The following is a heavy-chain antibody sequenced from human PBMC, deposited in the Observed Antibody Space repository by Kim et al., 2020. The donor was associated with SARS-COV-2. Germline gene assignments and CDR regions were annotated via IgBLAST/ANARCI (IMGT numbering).Heavy chain of an antibody. Sequence: IYYADSVKGRFTISRDNAKNSLYLQMNSLRAEDTAVYYCASSGWLESFDYWGQGTLVTVSS. D-gene: IGHD6-19*01. CDR3: ASSGWLESFDY. CDR2: I. J-gene: IGHJ4*02. V-gene: IGHV3-21*01.